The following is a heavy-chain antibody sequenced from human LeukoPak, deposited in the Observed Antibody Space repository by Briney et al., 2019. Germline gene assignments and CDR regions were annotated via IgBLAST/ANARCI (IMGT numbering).Heavy chain of an antibody. CDR1: GYTLTELS. Sequence: ASVKVSCKVSGYTLTELSIHWVRQAPGKGLEWMGGFDPEDGETIYAQKFQGRVTMTEDTSTDTAYMELSSLGSEDTAVYYCATWARSSSWYFFDYWGQGTLVTVSS. CDR2: FDPEDGET. D-gene: IGHD6-13*01. V-gene: IGHV1-24*01. J-gene: IGHJ4*02. CDR3: ATWARSSSWYFFDY.